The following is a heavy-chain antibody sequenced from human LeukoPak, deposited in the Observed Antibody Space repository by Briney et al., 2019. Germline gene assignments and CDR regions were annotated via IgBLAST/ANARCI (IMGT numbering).Heavy chain of an antibody. J-gene: IGHJ4*02. CDR2: IYSGGST. CDR3: VRGDYGDYTLFDY. D-gene: IGHD4-17*01. CDR1: GFTVSSNY. Sequence: GGSLRLSCAASGFTVSSNYMSWVRQAPGKGLEWVSVIYSGGSTYYADSVKGRFTISRDNSKNTLYLQMNSLRAEDTAVYYCVRGDYGDYTLFDYWGQGTLFTVFS. V-gene: IGHV3-53*01.